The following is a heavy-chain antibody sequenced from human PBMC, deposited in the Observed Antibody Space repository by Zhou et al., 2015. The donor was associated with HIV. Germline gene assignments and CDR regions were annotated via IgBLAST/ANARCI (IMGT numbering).Heavy chain of an antibody. CDR2: IWYDGSNK. CDR1: GFTFSSYG. V-gene: IGHV3-33*01. J-gene: IGHJ1*01. CDR3: ARDTGVGSSGWQGYFQH. D-gene: IGHD6-19*01. Sequence: QVQLVESGGGVVQPGRSLRLSCAASGFTFSSYGMHWVRLAPGKGLEWVAIIWYDGSNKYYADSVKGRFTISRDNSENTLSLQMNSLRAEDTAVYYCARDTGVGSSGWQGYFQHWGQGTLVTVSS.